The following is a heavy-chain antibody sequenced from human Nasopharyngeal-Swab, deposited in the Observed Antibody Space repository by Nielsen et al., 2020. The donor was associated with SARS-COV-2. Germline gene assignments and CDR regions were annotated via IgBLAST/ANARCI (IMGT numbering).Heavy chain of an antibody. CDR2: ISSSSTI. V-gene: IGHV3-48*02. J-gene: IGHJ2*01. CDR3: ARDPLSSWQAIGNWYFDL. Sequence: GESLKISCAASGFTFSSYSMNWVRRAPGKGLEWVSYISSSSTIYYADSVKGRFTISRDNAKNSLYLQMNSLRDEDTAVYYCARDPLSSWQAIGNWYFDLWGRGTLVTVSS. CDR1: GFTFSSYS. D-gene: IGHD6-13*01.